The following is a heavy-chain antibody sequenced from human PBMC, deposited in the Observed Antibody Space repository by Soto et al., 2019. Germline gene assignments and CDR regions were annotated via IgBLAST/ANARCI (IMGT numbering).Heavy chain of an antibody. CDR2: MYYSGTT. CDR1: GGSVSSSSYY. V-gene: IGHV4-39*01. D-gene: IGHD6-19*01. CDR3: ETYLYSSGWPDYYFYGVNV. Sequence: QPQLQESGPGLVKPSETLSLTCTVSGGSVSSSSYYWGWIRQPPGKGLEWIGNMYYSGTTYYNPSLKGRVTMSVDTSKNQFSLRLSSVTAADTAVYYCETYLYSSGWPDYYFYGVNVWGQGTSVTVSS. J-gene: IGHJ6*02.